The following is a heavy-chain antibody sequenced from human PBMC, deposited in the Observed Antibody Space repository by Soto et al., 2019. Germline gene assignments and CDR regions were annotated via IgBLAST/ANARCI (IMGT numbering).Heavy chain of an antibody. D-gene: IGHD2-2*01. V-gene: IGHV3-23*01. CDR1: GFTFSSYA. CDR3: AKDQGTSSLWWLDY. Sequence: EVQLLESGGGLVQPGGSLRLSCAASGFTFSSYAMSWVRQAPGKGLEWVSAISGSGSSTYYADSVKGRFTISRDNSKNTLFLQMNSLRAEDTAVYYCAKDQGTSSLWWLDYWGQGNLVTVSS. J-gene: IGHJ4*02. CDR2: ISGSGSST.